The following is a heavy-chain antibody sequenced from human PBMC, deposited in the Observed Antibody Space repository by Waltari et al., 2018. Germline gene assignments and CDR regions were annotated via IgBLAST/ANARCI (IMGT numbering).Heavy chain of an antibody. J-gene: IGHJ6*03. CDR1: GYTLAGFS. V-gene: IGHV1-24*01. CDR3: HLTGRNIVVMAATSPSFYSYIDV. Sequence: QVQVVQSGAEVKKPGASVKVSCKVSGYTLAGFSIHWVRRAPGKGLEWMGRLDPNDGHAVLAQNFQGRVTMTEDSSTDTAYMELSSLRPEDTALYYCHLTGRNIVVMAATSPSFYSYIDVWGRGTTVTVSS. D-gene: IGHD2-15*01. CDR2: LDPNDGHA.